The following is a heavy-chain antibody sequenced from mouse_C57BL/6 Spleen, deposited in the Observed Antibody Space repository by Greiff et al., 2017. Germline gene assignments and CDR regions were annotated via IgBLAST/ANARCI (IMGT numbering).Heavy chain of an antibody. V-gene: IGHV10-1*01. CDR2: IRSKSNNYAT. J-gene: IGHJ4*01. CDR1: GFSFNTYA. Sequence: EVQGVESGGGLVQPKGSLKLSCAASGFSFNTYAMNWVRQAPGKGLEWVARIRSKSNNYATYYADSVKDRFTISRDDSESMLYLQMNNLKTEDTAMYYCVRQGGLRRAMDYWGQGTSVTVSS. CDR3: VRQGGLRRAMDY. D-gene: IGHD2-2*01.